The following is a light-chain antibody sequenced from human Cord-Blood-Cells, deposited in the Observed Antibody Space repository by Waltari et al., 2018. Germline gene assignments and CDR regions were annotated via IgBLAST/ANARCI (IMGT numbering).Light chain of an antibody. J-gene: IGKJ2*01. CDR2: AAS. V-gene: IGKV1-39*01. Sequence: IQMTQSPSSLSASVGDRVTITGRASQSISSSLNWYQQKTGEAPKLLIYAASSLQSAVPSRFSGTGSGTAFTLPISSLQTADFATNYCQQSYSTPYTFCQGTQLEI. CDR1: QSISSS. CDR3: QQSYSTPYT.